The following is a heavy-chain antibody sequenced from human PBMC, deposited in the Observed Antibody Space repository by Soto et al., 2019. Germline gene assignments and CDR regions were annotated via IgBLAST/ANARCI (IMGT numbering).Heavy chain of an antibody. V-gene: IGHV3-23*01. D-gene: IGHD3-22*01. Sequence: GGSLRLSCAASGFTFSSYAMSWVHQAPGKGLEWVSAISGSGGSTYYADSVKGRFTISRDNSKNTLYLQMNSLRAEDTAVYYCASTYYYDSSGYYYYYYYGMDVWGQGTTVTVSS. J-gene: IGHJ6*02. CDR1: GFTFSSYA. CDR3: ASTYYYDSSGYYYYYYYGMDV. CDR2: ISGSGGST.